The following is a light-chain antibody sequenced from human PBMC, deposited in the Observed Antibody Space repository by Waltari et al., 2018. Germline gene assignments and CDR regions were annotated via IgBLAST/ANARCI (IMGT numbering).Light chain of an antibody. J-gene: IGKJ4*01. CDR1: QDIKKS. CDR2: DAS. CDR3: QQYHSVPLT. V-gene: IGKV1-33*01. Sequence: DIHMTQSPSSLSAPVGDRVTITCQASQDIKKSLNWFHQKAGKAPKVLIFDASNSQTGAPSRFSGSGSGTDFTFIISSPQPEDMGTYYCQQYHSVPLTFGGGTKVEIK.